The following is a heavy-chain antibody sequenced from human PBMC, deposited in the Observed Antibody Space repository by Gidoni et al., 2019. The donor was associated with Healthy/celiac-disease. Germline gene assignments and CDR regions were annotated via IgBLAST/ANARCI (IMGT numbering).Heavy chain of an antibody. J-gene: IGHJ4*02. CDR1: GFTFSSYG. CDR2: IWYDGSNK. CDR3: ARVNSYCSSTSCYPRAATDY. Sequence: QVQLVESGGGVVQPGRSLRLSCAASGFTFSSYGMHWVRQAPGKGLAWVAVIWYDGSNKYYADSVKGRFTISRDNSKNTLYLKMNSLRAEDTAVYYCARVNSYCSSTSCYPRAATDYWGQGTLVTVSS. D-gene: IGHD2-2*01. V-gene: IGHV3-33*01.